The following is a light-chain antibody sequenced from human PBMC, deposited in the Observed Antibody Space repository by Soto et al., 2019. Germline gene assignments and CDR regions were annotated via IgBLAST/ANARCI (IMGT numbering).Light chain of an antibody. CDR2: GAS. Sequence: EIVLTQSPGTLSLSPGEGATLSCRASQSISGNYLAWYQQKPGQAPRLLIYGASSRATGIPDRFSGSGSGTDFTLTISSLEPEDFAVYYCQQRSNWPPITFGQGTRLEIK. J-gene: IGKJ5*01. V-gene: IGKV3D-20*02. CDR1: QSISGNY. CDR3: QQRSNWPPIT.